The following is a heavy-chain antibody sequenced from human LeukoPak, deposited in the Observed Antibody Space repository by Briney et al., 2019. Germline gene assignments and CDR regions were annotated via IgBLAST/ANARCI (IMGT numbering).Heavy chain of an antibody. CDR2: ISSSSSTI. D-gene: IGHD2-15*01. J-gene: IGHJ3*02. CDR3: AKGVVAGRHAFDI. CDR1: GFTFSSYS. V-gene: IGHV3-48*04. Sequence: GGSLRLSCAASGFTFSSYSMNWVRQAPGKGLEWVSYISSSSSTIYYADSVKGRFTISRDNAKNSLFLQTNSLRAEDTAVYYCAKGVVAGRHAFDIWGQGTMVTVSS.